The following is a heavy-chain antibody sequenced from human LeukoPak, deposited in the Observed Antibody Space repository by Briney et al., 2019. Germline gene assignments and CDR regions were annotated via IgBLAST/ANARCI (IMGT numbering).Heavy chain of an antibody. D-gene: IGHD6-19*01. CDR3: ARHPNVKGWFHMDH. J-gene: IGHJ4*02. CDR1: GGSIPSNYF. Sequence: SENLSRNGVGSGGSIPSNYFGGRVRRHPGEGLGWIGNFHDSGTTYYNPTLNSRVTISADTSNNRYSLNLTSATAADTAIYYGARHPNVKGWFHMDHWGQGALVTVSS. V-gene: IGHV4-39*01. CDR2: FHDSGTT.